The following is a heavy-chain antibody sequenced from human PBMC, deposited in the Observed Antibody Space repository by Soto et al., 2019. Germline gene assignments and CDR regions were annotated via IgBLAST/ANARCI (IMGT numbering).Heavy chain of an antibody. J-gene: IGHJ3*02. CDR3: ARGGTLWYYDFWSGYHDAFDI. CDR2: IYSGGST. V-gene: IGHV3-53*01. Sequence: GGSLRLSCAASGFTFSSYAMSWVRQAPGKGLEWVSVIYSGGSTYYADSAKGRFTISRDNSKNTLYLQMNSLRAEDTAVYYCARGGTLWYYDFWSGYHDAFDIWGQGTMVTVSS. CDR1: GFTFSSYA. D-gene: IGHD3-3*01.